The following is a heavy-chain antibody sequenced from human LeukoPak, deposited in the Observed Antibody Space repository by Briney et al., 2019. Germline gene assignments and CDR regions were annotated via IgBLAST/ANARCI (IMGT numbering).Heavy chain of an antibody. D-gene: IGHD5-18*01. CDR3: ARVRSYGPYYYYYYYMDV. V-gene: IGHV4-59*11. CDR2: IYYSGST. J-gene: IGHJ6*03. CDR1: GGSISSHY. Sequence: SETLSLTCTVSGGSISSHYWSWIRQPPGKGLEWIGYIYYSGSTNYNPFLKSRVTISVDTSKNQFSLKLSSVTAADTAVYYCARVRSYGPYYYYYYYMDVWGKGTTVTVSS.